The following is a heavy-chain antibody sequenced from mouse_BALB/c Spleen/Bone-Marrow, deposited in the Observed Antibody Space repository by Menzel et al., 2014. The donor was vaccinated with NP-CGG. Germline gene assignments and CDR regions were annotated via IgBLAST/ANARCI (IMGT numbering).Heavy chain of an antibody. Sequence: QVQLQQSGAELVRPGVSVKISCKGSGYTFTDYAMHCVKQSHAKSLEWIGVISTYYGDASYNQKFKGKATFTVDTSSSTAYMQFNSLTSEDSAVYYCTRWDGNYLYWYFDVWGAGTTVTVSS. CDR1: GYTFTDYA. V-gene: IGHV1S137*01. J-gene: IGHJ1*01. CDR2: ISTYYGDA. D-gene: IGHD2-1*01. CDR3: TRWDGNYLYWYFDV.